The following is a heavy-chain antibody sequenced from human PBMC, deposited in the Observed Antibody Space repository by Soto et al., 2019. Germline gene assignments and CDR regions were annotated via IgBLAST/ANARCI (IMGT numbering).Heavy chain of an antibody. J-gene: IGHJ6*02. D-gene: IGHD3-10*01. CDR3: ARGITMVRIYYYGLDV. CDR1: GASISSASYY. Sequence: SETLSLTCTVSGASISSASYYWGWIRQPPGKRLEWIGSIYYSGTTYSNPSLKSRVTIYVDTSKNQFSLKLSSMTAADTAVYYCARGITMVRIYYYGLDVWGQGTTVTVSS. V-gene: IGHV4-39*01. CDR2: IYYSGTT.